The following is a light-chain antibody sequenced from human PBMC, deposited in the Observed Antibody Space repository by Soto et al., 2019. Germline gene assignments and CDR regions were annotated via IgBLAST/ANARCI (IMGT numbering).Light chain of an antibody. CDR1: QDIRNS. J-gene: IGKJ5*01. CDR2: AAS. CDR3: QQYNNWPPT. V-gene: IGKV1-5*01. Sequence: DIQMTQSPSVLSASVGDKVTITCRASQDIRNSLAWYQQRPGKAPKLLIYAASSLQSGVPSRFSGSGSGTDFTLTISSLQPEDLAVYYCQQYNNWPPTFGRGTRLEIK.